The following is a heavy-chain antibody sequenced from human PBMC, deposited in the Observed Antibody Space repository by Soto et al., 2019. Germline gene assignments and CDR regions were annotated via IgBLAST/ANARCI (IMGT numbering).Heavy chain of an antibody. D-gene: IGHD2-8*01. CDR1: GDSMNSYY. Sequence: SETLSLTCTVSGDSMNSYYLSWIRQPPGKGLEWIGYISNSGSTNYNPSLKSRVTISLDASNNQWLLWLSYVNDGETAEYYCSIDCRDYIGVEICYYLDFWGQGTTVTVSS. V-gene: IGHV4-59*01. J-gene: IGHJ4*02. CDR2: ISNSGST. CDR3: SIDCRDYIGVEICYYLDF.